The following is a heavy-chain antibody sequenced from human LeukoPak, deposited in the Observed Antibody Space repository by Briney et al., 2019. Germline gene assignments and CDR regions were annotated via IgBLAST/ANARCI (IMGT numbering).Heavy chain of an antibody. D-gene: IGHD3-22*01. J-gene: IGHJ4*02. CDR2: INPNSGGT. Sequence: ASVKVSCKASGYTFTGHYMHWVRQAPGQGLEWMGRINPNSGGTNYAQKFQGRVTMTRDTSISTAYMELSRLRSDDTAVYYCARGKSYYYDSSGYHGVDYWGQGTLVTVSS. V-gene: IGHV1-2*06. CDR1: GYTFTGHY. CDR3: ARGKSYYYDSSGYHGVDY.